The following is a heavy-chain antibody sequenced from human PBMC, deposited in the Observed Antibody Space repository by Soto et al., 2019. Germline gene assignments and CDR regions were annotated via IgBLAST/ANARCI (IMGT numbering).Heavy chain of an antibody. CDR1: GGSISSYY. J-gene: IGHJ6*02. CDR2: IYYSGST. Sequence: SETLSLTCTVSGGSISSYYWSWIRQPPGKGLEWIGYIYYSGSTNYNPSLKSRVTISVDTSKNQFSLKLSSVTAADTAVYYCARHRIFGVVRGTDVWGQGTTVTVSS. V-gene: IGHV4-59*01. CDR3: ARHRIFGVVRGTDV. D-gene: IGHD3-3*02.